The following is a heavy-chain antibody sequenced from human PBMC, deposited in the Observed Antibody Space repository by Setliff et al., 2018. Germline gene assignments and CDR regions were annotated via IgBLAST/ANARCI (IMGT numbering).Heavy chain of an antibody. D-gene: IGHD3-10*01. CDR1: GDSISSGDDF. Sequence: PSETLSLTCTVSGDSISSGDDFWSWIRQPPGKGLEWIGSIYYTTNGHYNPSLKSRVTMSVDTSKNQFSLKLSSVTAADTAVYYCARVGDIKERAFDIWGQGTMVTVSS. V-gene: IGHV4-61*08. J-gene: IGHJ3*02. CDR3: ARVGDIKERAFDI. CDR2: IYYTTNG.